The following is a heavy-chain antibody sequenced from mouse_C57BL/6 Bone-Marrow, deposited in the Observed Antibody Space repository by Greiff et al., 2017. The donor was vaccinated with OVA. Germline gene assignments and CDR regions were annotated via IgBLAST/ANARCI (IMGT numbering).Heavy chain of an antibody. Sequence: EVQLVESGGGLVQPGGSLSLSCAASGFTFTDYYMSWVRQPPGKALEWLGFIRNKANGYTTEYSASVKGRFTISRDNSQSILYIQMNALRAEYSSTYYCASSRYYGSSPAWFAYWGQGTLVTVSA. CDR3: ASSRYYGSSPAWFAY. CDR2: IRNKANGYTT. V-gene: IGHV7-3*01. J-gene: IGHJ3*01. CDR1: GFTFTDYY. D-gene: IGHD1-1*01.